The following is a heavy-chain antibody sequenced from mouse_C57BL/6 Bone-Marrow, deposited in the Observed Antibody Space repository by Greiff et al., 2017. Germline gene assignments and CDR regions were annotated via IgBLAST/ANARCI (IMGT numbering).Heavy chain of an antibody. CDR3: AREGDGYLLDY. CDR1: GYTFTSYW. V-gene: IGHV1-50*01. J-gene: IGHJ2*01. D-gene: IGHD2-3*01. Sequence: QVQLQQPGAELVKPGASVKLSCKASGYTFTSYWMQWVKQRPGQGLEWIGEIDPSESYTNYNQKFKGKATLTVDTSSSTAYMQLSSLTSEDSAVYYCAREGDGYLLDYWGQFTTLTVSS. CDR2: IDPSESYT.